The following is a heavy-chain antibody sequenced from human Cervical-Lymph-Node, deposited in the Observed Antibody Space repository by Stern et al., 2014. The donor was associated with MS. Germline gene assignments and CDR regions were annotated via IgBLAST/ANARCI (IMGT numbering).Heavy chain of an antibody. CDR2: IYCDDDK. D-gene: IGHD6-19*01. CDR3: AHSLQQWLIGYFDY. V-gene: IGHV2-5*02. J-gene: IGHJ4*02. Sequence: QITLEESGPTLVKPTQTLTLTCTFSGFSLSTSGVGVGWIRQPAGKALEWLVLIYCDDDKRYSPSLKSRLTITKDTSKNHVVLPMTNLDPVDTATYYCAHSLQQWLIGYFDYWGQGTLVTVSS. CDR1: GFSLSTSGVG.